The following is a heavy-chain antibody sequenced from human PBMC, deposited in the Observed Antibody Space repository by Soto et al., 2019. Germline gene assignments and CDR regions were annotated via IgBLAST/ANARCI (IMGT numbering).Heavy chain of an antibody. CDR3: AREDRAPLGYGMDV. J-gene: IGHJ6*02. CDR1: GGSISSGGYY. Sequence: PSETLSLTCTVSGGSISSGGYYWSWIRKHPGKGLEWIGYIYYSGSTYYNPSLKSRVTISVDTSKNQFSLKLSSVTAADTAVYYCAREDRAPLGYGMDVWGQGTTVTVSS. V-gene: IGHV4-31*03. CDR2: IYYSGST.